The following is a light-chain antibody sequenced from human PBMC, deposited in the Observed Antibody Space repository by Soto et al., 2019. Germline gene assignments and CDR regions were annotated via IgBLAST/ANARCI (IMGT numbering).Light chain of an antibody. CDR3: QQYGDSPPYS. CDR1: QSVTSNS. V-gene: IGKV3-20*01. Sequence: EIVLTQSPGTLSLSPGESTTLSCRASQSVTSNSVAWYQQRPGQAPRLLIYGASSRAAGIPDRFSGSGSGTDFTLTISRLEPDDFAVYFCQQYGDSPPYSFGQGTKLEIK. J-gene: IGKJ2*03. CDR2: GAS.